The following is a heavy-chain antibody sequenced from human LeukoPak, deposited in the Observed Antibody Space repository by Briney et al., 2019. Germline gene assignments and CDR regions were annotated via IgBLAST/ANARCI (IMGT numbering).Heavy chain of an antibody. CDR2: IYYSGST. V-gene: IGHV4-59*08. Sequence: SETLSLTCTVSGGSISGYYWSWIRQPPGKGLECLGYIYYSGSTNYNPSLKSRVPISVDTSRNQFPLKLTSVTAADTAVYYCAKVSDRDSSGYYWGFEYWGQGTLVTVSS. D-gene: IGHD3-22*01. J-gene: IGHJ4*02. CDR3: AKVSDRDSSGYYWGFEY. CDR1: GGSISGYY.